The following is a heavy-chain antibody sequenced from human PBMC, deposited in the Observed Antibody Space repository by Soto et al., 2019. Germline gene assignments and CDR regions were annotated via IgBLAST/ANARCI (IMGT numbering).Heavy chain of an antibody. D-gene: IGHD6-13*01. J-gene: IGHJ4*02. CDR1: GYTFTSYY. Sequence: GASVKVSCKASGYTFTSYYMHWVRQAPGQGLEWMGIINPSGGSTSYAQKFQGRVTMTRDTSTSTVYMELSSLRSEDTAVYYCAREEGGAAAAGHFDYWGQGTLVTVSS. V-gene: IGHV1-46*03. CDR3: AREEGGAAAAGHFDY. CDR2: INPSGGST.